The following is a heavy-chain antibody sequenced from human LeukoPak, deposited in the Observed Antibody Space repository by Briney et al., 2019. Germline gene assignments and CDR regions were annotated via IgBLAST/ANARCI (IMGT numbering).Heavy chain of an antibody. J-gene: IGHJ4*02. Sequence: NPSETLSLTCTVSGGSISSYYWSWIRQPPGKGLEWIGYIYYSGSTNYNPSLKSRVTISVDTSKNQFSLKLSSATAADTAVYYCASYQQLPTRGYYFDYWGQGTLVTVSS. CDR1: GGSISSYY. D-gene: IGHD6-13*01. CDR2: IYYSGST. V-gene: IGHV4-59*08. CDR3: ASYQQLPTRGYYFDY.